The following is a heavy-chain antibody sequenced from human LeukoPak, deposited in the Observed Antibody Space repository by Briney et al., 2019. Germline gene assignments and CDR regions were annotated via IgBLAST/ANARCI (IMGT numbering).Heavy chain of an antibody. CDR2: IIPIFGTA. V-gene: IGHV1-69*05. CDR1: GGTFSSYA. Sequence: SVKVSCKPSGGTFSSYAISWVRQAPGQGLEWMGGIIPIFGTANYAQKFQGRVTITTDESTSTAYMELSSLRSKDTAVYYCARLLGRFLGWLRFDPWGQGTLVTVSS. J-gene: IGHJ5*02. D-gene: IGHD3-3*01. CDR3: ARLLGRFLGWLRFDP.